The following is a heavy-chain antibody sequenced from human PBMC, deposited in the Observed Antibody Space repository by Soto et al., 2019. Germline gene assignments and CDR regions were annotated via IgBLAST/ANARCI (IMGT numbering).Heavy chain of an antibody. Sequence: QVQLVQSGAEVKKPGSSVKVSCKASGGTFSSYAISWVRQAPGQGLEWMGGVIPIFGTANYAQKFQGRVTITADESTSTAYMELSSLRSEDTAVYYCARDLPKGSGSGWYGNWFDPWGQGTLVTVSS. D-gene: IGHD6-19*01. J-gene: IGHJ5*02. CDR2: VIPIFGTA. V-gene: IGHV1-69*01. CDR1: GGTFSSYA. CDR3: ARDLPKGSGSGWYGNWFDP.